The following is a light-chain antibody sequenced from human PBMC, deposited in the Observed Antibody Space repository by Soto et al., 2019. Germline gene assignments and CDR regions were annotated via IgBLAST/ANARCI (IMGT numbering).Light chain of an antibody. Sequence: NFMLTQPHSVSESPGKTVTISCTRSSFSIASNYVQWYHQRPGSSPTTVTYEDNQRPSGVPDRFSGSIDSSSNSASLTISGLKTEDEADYYCQSYDSSNQGVFGGGTKLTVL. CDR2: EDN. V-gene: IGLV6-57*01. CDR1: SFSIASNY. CDR3: QSYDSSNQGV. J-gene: IGLJ3*02.